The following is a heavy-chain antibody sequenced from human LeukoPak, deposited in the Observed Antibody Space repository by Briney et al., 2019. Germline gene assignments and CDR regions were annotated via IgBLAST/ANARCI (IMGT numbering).Heavy chain of an antibody. CDR3: ARAPRYYYYMDV. CDR2: IHIGGST. V-gene: IGHV3-53*01. Sequence: HPCGSLRLSCAASGFTVSNNYMSWVPQAPGKGLEWVSVIHIGGSTYYADSVKGRFTISRDNSKNTLYLQMNSLRAEDTAVYYCARAPRYYYYMDVWGKGTTVTVSS. J-gene: IGHJ6*03. CDR1: GFTVSNNY.